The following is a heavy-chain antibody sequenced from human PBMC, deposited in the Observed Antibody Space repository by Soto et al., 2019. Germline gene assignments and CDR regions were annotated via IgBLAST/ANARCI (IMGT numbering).Heavy chain of an antibody. V-gene: IGHV1-69*01. CDR1: GGSFSSFG. Sequence: QVQLVQSGAELKKPGSSVKVSCKASGGSFSSFGISWVRQAPGQGLEWMGGIIPVFGRPNYAQRFRGRLTITADESTNTVYPELIDLRSEDTAVYYCAREGSGYNLWGQGTQVTVSS. D-gene: IGHD5-12*01. CDR3: AREGSGYNL. J-gene: IGHJ1*01. CDR2: IIPVFGRP.